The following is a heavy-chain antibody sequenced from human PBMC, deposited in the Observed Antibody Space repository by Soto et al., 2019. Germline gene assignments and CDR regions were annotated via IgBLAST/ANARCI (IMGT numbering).Heavy chain of an antibody. CDR2: IGSAGDT. V-gene: IGHV3-13*01. J-gene: IGHJ4*02. CDR3: ARVVWGYSGYDYYFDY. CDR1: GFTFSTYD. D-gene: IGHD5-12*01. Sequence: GGSLRLSCAASGFTFSTYDMHWVRQATGKGLEWVSAIGSAGDTSYPASVKGRFTISRENANNSLYLQMNSLRAGDTAVYYCARVVWGYSGYDYYFDYWGQGTLVTVSS.